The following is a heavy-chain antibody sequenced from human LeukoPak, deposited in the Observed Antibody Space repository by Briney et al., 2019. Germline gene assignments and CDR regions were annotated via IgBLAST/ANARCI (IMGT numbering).Heavy chain of an antibody. CDR3: ARDPSMVRGENTPYFDY. J-gene: IGHJ4*02. V-gene: IGHV1-2*02. CDR1: GYTFIGYY. Sequence: ASVKVSCKASGYTFIGYYMHWVRQAPGQGLEWMGWINLNSGGTNYAQKFQGRVTMTRDTSISTAYMELSSLRSDDTAVYYCARDPSMVRGENTPYFDYWGQGALVTVSS. CDR2: INLNSGGT. D-gene: IGHD3-10*01.